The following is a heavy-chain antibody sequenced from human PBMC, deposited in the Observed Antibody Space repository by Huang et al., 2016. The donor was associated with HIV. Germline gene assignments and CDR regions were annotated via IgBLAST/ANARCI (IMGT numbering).Heavy chain of an antibody. V-gene: IGHV4-34*02. D-gene: IGHD3-16*01. CDR2: INHAGVT. Sequence: QVQLEQWGAGLLKPSETLSLTCAVYGGSFSCYFWHWSRQSPGKGLEWIGQINHAGVTDYNPSLKSRATISVDTSKNQFSLKVTSVTAADTAIYYCAREIMISFGGPFDSWGHGNLVTVSS. J-gene: IGHJ5*01. CDR1: GGSFSCYF. CDR3: AREIMISFGGPFDS.